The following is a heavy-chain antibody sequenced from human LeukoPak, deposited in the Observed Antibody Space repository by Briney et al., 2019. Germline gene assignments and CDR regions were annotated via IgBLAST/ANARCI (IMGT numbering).Heavy chain of an antibody. J-gene: IGHJ6*03. CDR2: IYSGGST. CDR1: GFTVSSNY. Sequence: GGSLRLSCAASGFTVSSNYMSWVRQAPGKGLEWVSVIYSGGSTYYADSVKGRFNISRDNSKNTLYLQMNSLRAEDTAVYFCARDGRGYSYGYHHYYYYMDVWRKETTVTVSS. D-gene: IGHD5-18*01. V-gene: IGHV3-53*01. CDR3: ARDGRGYSYGYHHYYYYMDV.